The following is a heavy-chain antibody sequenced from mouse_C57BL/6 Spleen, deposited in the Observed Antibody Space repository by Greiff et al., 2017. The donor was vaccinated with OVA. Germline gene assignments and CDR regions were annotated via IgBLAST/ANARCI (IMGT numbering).Heavy chain of an antibody. Sequence: QVQLQQPGAELVKPGASVKLSCKASGYTFTSYWMHWVKQRPGQGLEWIGMIHPNSGSTNYYEKFKSKATLTVDKSSSTAYMQLSSLTAEDSAVYYCAREGHYYGSTQHCDYWGQGTTLTVSS. CDR2: IHPNSGST. J-gene: IGHJ2*01. D-gene: IGHD1-1*01. V-gene: IGHV1-64*01. CDR3: AREGHYYGSTQHCDY. CDR1: GYTFTSYW.